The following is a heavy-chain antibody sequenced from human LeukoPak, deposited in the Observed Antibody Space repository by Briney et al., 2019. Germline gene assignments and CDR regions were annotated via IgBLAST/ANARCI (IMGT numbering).Heavy chain of an antibody. CDR2: ISAYNGNT. D-gene: IGHD3-10*01. J-gene: IGHJ4*02. Sequence: ASVKVSCKDAGHTFTSNVRSWGRQAPGQGLEWMGWISAYNGNTNYAQKLQGRVTMTTDTSTSTAYTELMSLRSDDTAVYYCASTGYGSGTYYIDYWGQGTLVTVSS. V-gene: IGHV1-18*04. CDR3: ASTGYGSGTYYIDY. CDR1: GHTFTSNV.